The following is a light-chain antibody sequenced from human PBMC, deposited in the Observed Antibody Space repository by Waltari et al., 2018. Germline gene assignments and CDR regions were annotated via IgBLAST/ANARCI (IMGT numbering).Light chain of an antibody. CDR1: QSVSSR. Sequence: EMVMTQSPATLSGSPGEGATLYCRASQSVSSRLAWDQQKPGQAPRLFIYGASIRSTDIPARFSGSGSGTEFTLTISRLQSEDFAVYYCQQYNDWPVAFGQGTKVEI. J-gene: IGKJ1*01. CDR3: QQYNDWPVA. CDR2: GAS. V-gene: IGKV3-15*01.